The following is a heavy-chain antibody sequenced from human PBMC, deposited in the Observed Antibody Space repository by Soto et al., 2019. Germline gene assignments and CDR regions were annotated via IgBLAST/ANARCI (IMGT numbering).Heavy chain of an antibody. CDR3: ASSSSTSPYYFDY. CDR1: GFTFFTYN. Sequence: PGGSLRLSCAASGFTFFTYNMNWVRQAPGKGLEWVSFISSSGTYIYYADSVKGRFTISRDNAKNSVYLQMNSLRVEDTAVYYCASSSSTSPYYFDYWGQGTLVTVSS. CDR2: ISSSGTYI. V-gene: IGHV3-21*01. J-gene: IGHJ4*02. D-gene: IGHD2-2*01.